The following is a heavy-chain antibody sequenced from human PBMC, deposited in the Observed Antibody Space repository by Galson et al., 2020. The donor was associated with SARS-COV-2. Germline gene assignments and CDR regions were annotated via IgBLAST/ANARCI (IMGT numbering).Heavy chain of an antibody. CDR2: ISISGNHI. CDR1: GLSFSQYY. CDR3: ARPAAGMVMTRESAFDI. D-gene: IGHD2-21*02. V-gene: IGHV3-11*04. J-gene: IGHJ3*02. Sequence: TGESLRLSCTVSGLSFSQYYMSWISQAPGKWTEWLSYISISGNHIDYAESVRGRVTISRHKDKNLLFRQMNSLRVEVTAVNYCARPAAGMVMTRESAFDIWSQGTMGTVSS.